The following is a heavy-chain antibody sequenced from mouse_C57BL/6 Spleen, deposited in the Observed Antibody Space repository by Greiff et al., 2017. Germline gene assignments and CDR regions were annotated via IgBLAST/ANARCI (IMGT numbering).Heavy chain of an antibody. J-gene: IGHJ4*01. CDR2: IYPGDGDT. V-gene: IGHV1-82*01. CDR3: AREGYGSSYAYAMDY. Sequence: QVQLKQSGPELVKPGASVKISCKASGYAFSSSWMNWVKQRPGKGLEWIGRIYPGDGDTNYNGKFKGKATLTADKSSSTAYMQLSSLTSEDSAVYFCAREGYGSSYAYAMDYWGQGTSVTVSS. CDR1: GYAFSSSW. D-gene: IGHD1-1*01.